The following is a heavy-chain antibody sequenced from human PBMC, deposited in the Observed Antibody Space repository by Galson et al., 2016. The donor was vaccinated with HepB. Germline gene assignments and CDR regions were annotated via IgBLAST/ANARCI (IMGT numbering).Heavy chain of an antibody. D-gene: IGHD3-10*01. CDR1: GGSISSGGYY. J-gene: IGHJ5*02. CDR2: IYYSGST. CDR3: ARGPPDYLDSGSFYSGWFDP. V-gene: IGHV4-31*03. Sequence: TLSLTCTVSGGSISSGGYYWTWIRQHPGKGLEWIGYIYYSGSTNYKSSLKSRITMSIDTSKNQFSLRLSAVTAADMAIYYCARGPPDYLDSGSFYSGWFDPWGRGTLVTVSS.